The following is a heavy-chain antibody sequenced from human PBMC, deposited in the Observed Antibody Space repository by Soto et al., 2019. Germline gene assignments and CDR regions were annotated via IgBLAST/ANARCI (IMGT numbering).Heavy chain of an antibody. D-gene: IGHD6-19*01. CDR2: ISGSGGST. CDR3: AEGRPVQWLVQGFDY. J-gene: IGHJ4*02. Sequence: EVQLLESGGGLVQPGGSLRLSCAASGFTFSSYAMSWVRQAPGKGLEWVSAISGSGGSTYYAGYVKGWCSISRDNTKNTLYLQMNSLRDEDTAVYYCAEGRPVQWLVQGFDYWGQGTLVTVFS. CDR1: GFTFSSYA. V-gene: IGHV3-23*01.